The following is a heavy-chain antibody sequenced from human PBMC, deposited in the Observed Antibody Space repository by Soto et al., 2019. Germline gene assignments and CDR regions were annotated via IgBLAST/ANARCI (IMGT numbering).Heavy chain of an antibody. CDR2: INAGNGNT. Sequence: ASVKVSCKASGYTFTSYAMHWVRQAPGQRLEWMGWINAGNGNTKYSQKFQGRVTITRDTSASTAYMELSSLRSEDTAVYYCARDDIVATEAFDYWGQGTLVTVSS. J-gene: IGHJ4*02. CDR1: GYTFTSYA. CDR3: ARDDIVATEAFDY. V-gene: IGHV1-3*01. D-gene: IGHD5-12*01.